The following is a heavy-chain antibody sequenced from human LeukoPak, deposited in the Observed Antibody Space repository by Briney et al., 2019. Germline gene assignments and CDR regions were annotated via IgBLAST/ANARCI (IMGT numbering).Heavy chain of an antibody. Sequence: QSGGSLRLSCAASGFTFSSYAMSWVRQAPGKGLEWVSAIGGSGGSTYYADSVKGRFTISRDNSKNTLYLQMNSLRAEDTAVYYCARAGFSGWYDEYYYYGMDVWGQGTTVTVSS. CDR3: ARAGFSGWYDEYYYYGMDV. J-gene: IGHJ6*02. V-gene: IGHV3-23*01. CDR2: IGGSGGST. D-gene: IGHD6-19*01. CDR1: GFTFSSYA.